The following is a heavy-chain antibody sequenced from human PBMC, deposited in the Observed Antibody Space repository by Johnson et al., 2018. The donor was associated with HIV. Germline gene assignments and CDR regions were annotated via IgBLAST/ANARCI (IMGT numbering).Heavy chain of an antibody. Sequence: QVQLVESGGGVVQPGRSLRLSCAASGFTFSSYAMHWVRQAPGKGLEWVAFIRYDGSNKYYADSVKGRFTISRDNSKNTLYLQMNSLRAEDMAVYYCAREHRYYYDSSGYYRGDAFDIWGQGTMVTVSS. CDR1: GFTFSSYA. V-gene: IGHV3-30*02. CDR3: AREHRYYYDSSGYYRGDAFDI. D-gene: IGHD3-22*01. CDR2: IRYDGSNK. J-gene: IGHJ3*02.